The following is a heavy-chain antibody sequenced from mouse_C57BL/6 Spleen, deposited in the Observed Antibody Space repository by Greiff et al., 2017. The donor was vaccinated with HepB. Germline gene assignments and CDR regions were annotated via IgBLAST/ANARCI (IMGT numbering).Heavy chain of an antibody. Sequence: EVKLQESGPGLVKPSQSLSLTCSVTGYSITSGYYWNWIRQFPGNKLEWMGYISYDGSNNYNPSLKNRISITRDTSKNQFFLKLNSVTTEDTATYYCATDGYYGYFDYWGQGTTLTVSS. D-gene: IGHD2-3*01. CDR3: ATDGYYGYFDY. J-gene: IGHJ2*01. V-gene: IGHV3-6*01. CDR1: GYSITSGYY. CDR2: ISYDGSN.